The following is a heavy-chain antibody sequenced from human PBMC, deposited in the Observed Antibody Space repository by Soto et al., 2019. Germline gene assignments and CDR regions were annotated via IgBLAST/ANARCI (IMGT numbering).Heavy chain of an antibody. CDR2: ISGHNGNT. V-gene: IGHV1-18*04. J-gene: IGHJ4*02. CDR3: ARHRFTYYDATVYYYFDY. CDR1: GYSFTSYG. D-gene: IGHD3-22*01. Sequence: QVRLVQSGAEVKKPGASVKVSCKASGYSFTSYGISWVRQAPGQGPEWMGWISGHNGNTNHPQSLQGRVTMTTDTSRNTAYMELRSLRSDDTAVYYCARHRFTYYDATVYYYFDYWGQGTLVTVSS.